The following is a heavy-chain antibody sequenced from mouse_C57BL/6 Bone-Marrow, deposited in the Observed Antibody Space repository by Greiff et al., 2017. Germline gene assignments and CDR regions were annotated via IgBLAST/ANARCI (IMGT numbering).Heavy chain of an antibody. D-gene: IGHD1-1*01. V-gene: IGHV1-72*01. J-gene: IGHJ4*01. Sequence: QVQLQQPGAELVKPGASVKLSCKASGYTFTSYWMHWVKQRPGRGLEWIGRIDPNSGGTKYNEKFKSKATLTVDKPSSTAYMQLSSLTSEDSAVYYGARAGSTTVVATGPYYYAMDYWGQGTSVTVSS. CDR2: IDPNSGGT. CDR1: GYTFTSYW. CDR3: ARAGSTTVVATGPYYYAMDY.